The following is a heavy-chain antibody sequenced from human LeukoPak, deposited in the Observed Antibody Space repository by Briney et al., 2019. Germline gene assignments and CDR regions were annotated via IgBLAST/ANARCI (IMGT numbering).Heavy chain of an antibody. CDR3: AKDLFLYSSSSVFDY. D-gene: IGHD6-6*01. CDR2: IRFDGSNK. J-gene: IGHJ4*02. CDR1: EFTFSSYG. Sequence: PGGSLRLSCAASEFTFSSYGMHWVRQAPGKGLEWVAFIRFDGSNKYYADSVKGRFTISRDNSKNTLDLQMNSLRAEDTAVYYCAKDLFLYSSSSVFDYWGQGTLVTVSS. V-gene: IGHV3-30*02.